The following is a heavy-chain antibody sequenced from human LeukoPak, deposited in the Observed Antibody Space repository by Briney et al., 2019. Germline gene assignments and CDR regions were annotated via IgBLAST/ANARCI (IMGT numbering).Heavy chain of an antibody. D-gene: IGHD4-17*01. CDR3: ARSKGGGYGDRYLSPN. Sequence: ASVKVSCKASGYTFTNYGISWVRQAPGQGLEWMGWISAYNGNTNYAQNLQGRVTVTTDTSTSTAYMELRSLRSDDTAVYYCARSKGGGYGDRYLSPNWGQGTLDTVSS. J-gene: IGHJ4*02. CDR2: ISAYNGNT. CDR1: GYTFTNYG. V-gene: IGHV1-18*01.